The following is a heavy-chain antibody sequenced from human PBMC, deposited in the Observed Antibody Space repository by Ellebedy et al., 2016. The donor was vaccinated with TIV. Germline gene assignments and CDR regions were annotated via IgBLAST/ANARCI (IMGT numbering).Heavy chain of an antibody. D-gene: IGHD6-19*01. CDR2: ISHDGNNE. CDR3: ASPFIYSSAWYSASDDDAFDI. J-gene: IGHJ3*02. CDR1: GFTFSTYG. V-gene: IGHV3-30*03. Sequence: GESLKISXAASGFTFSTYGMHWVRQAPGKGLEWVALISHDGNNEYFADSVRGRFTISRDNSKSTLYLQMNSLRADDTAVYYCASPFIYSSAWYSASDDDAFDIWGQGTLVIVSS.